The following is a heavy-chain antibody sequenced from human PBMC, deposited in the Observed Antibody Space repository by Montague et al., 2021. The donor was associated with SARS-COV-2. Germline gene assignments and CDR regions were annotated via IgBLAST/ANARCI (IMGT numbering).Heavy chain of an antibody. CDR1: GGPISSYY. CDR3: ARGMGGSYLYYFDY. CDR2: IYYSGST. J-gene: IGHJ4*02. V-gene: IGHV4-59*01. D-gene: IGHD1-26*01. Sequence: SETLSLTCTVSGGPISSYYWSWIRQPPGKGLEWVGYIYYSGSTNYNPSLKSRVTILVDMSKSQFSLKLSSVTAADTAVYYCARGMGGSYLYYFDYWGQGTLVTVSS.